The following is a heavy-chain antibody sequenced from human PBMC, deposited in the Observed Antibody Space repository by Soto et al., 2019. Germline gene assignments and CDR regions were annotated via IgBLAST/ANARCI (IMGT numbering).Heavy chain of an antibody. V-gene: IGHV4-59*08. D-gene: IGHD3-16*02. Sequence: AETLCLTCTVSGGSISNYYWSWIRHPPGKKLEWIGYIYYSGSTNYNPSLKSRVTISVDTSKNQFSLKLSSVTAADTAVYYCASIHRSCFDYPGQGTFVIVSS. CDR2: IYYSGST. J-gene: IGHJ4*02. CDR1: GGSISNYY. CDR3: ASIHRSCFDY.